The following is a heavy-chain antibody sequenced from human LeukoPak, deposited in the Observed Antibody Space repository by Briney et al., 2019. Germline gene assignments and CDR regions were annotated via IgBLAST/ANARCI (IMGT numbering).Heavy chain of an antibody. J-gene: IGHJ4*02. CDR3: ARGGYSYGYPGY. CDR1: GSTFSSYS. D-gene: IGHD5-18*01. Sequence: GGSLRLSCAASGSTFSSYSMTWVRQPPGKGLEWVSSISSSSSYIYYPDSVKGRFTMSRDTANNSIYMQMIRLRAEDTAVYYCARGGYSYGYPGYWGQGTLVTVSS. CDR2: ISSSSSYI. V-gene: IGHV3-21*01.